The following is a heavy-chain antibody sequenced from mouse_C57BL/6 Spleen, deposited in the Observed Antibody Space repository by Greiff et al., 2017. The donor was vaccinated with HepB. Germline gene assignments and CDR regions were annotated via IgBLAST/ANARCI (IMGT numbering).Heavy chain of an antibody. Sequence: QVHVKQPGAELVKPGASVKMSCKASGYTFTSYWITWVKQRPGQGLEWIGDIYPGSGSTNYNEKFKSKATLTVDTSSSTAYMQLSSLTSEDSAVYYCARAGDGYPVRWGQGTTLTVSS. D-gene: IGHD2-3*01. CDR2: IYPGSGST. J-gene: IGHJ2*01. CDR3: ARAGDGYPVR. V-gene: IGHV1-55*01. CDR1: GYTFTSYW.